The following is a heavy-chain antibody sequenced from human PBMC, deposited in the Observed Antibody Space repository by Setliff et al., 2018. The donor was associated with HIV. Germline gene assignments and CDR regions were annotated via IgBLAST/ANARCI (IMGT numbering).Heavy chain of an antibody. J-gene: IGHJ1*01. CDR3: ARDGGPYCGGDCHLFRLPFQH. D-gene: IGHD2-21*02. CDR1: GYTFTTYW. Sequence: PGESLKISCKASGYTFTTYWIGWVRQMPGKGLEWIGIISPGDSDTRHSLSVQGQVTISVDKSISTAYLQWSSLKASDTAMYYCARDGGPYCGGDCHLFRLPFQHWGQGTLVTVSS. CDR2: ISPGDSDT. V-gene: IGHV5-51*01.